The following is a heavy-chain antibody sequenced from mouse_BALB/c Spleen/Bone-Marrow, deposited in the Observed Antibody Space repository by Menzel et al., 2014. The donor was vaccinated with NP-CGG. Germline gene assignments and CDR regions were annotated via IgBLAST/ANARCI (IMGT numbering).Heavy chain of an antibody. D-gene: IGHD1-1*01. Sequence: KQRPEQGLEWIGRIDPANGNTKYDPKFQGKATITADTSSNTAYLQLSSLTSEDTAVYYCARYYYGFYFDYWGQGTTLTVSS. CDR3: ARYYYGFYFDY. CDR2: IDPANGNT. J-gene: IGHJ2*01. V-gene: IGHV14-3*02.